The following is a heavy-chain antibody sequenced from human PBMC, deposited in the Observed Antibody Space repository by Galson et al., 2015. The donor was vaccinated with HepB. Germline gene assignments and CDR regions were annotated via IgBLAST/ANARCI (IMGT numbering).Heavy chain of an antibody. CDR1: GYTFTSNG. J-gene: IGHJ4*02. CDR3: VRDRLHSFDY. V-gene: IGHV1-18*04. CDR2: ISTRSGNT. Sequence: QSGAEVKKPGASVKASCKASGYTFTSNGISWVRQAPGQGLEWMGWISTRSGNTNYAQRLQGRVTMTTDTSTSTAYLELRRLRSDDTAIYYCVRDRLHSFDYWGQGTLVTVSS.